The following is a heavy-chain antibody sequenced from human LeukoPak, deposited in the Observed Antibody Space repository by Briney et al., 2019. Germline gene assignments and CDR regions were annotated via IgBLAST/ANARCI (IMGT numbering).Heavy chain of an antibody. CDR1: GGSISSGGYY. Sequence: SQTLSLTCTVSGGSISSGGYYWSWIRQHPGKGLEWIGYIYYSGSTYYNPSLKSRVTISLDTSKNQFSLKLSSVTAADTAVYYCARGGEMTTEYFQHWGQGTLVTVSS. J-gene: IGHJ1*01. D-gene: IGHD4-17*01. CDR2: IYYSGST. CDR3: ARGGEMTTEYFQH. V-gene: IGHV4-31*03.